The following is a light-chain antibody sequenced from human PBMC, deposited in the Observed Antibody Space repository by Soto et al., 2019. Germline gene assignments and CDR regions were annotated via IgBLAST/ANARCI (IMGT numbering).Light chain of an antibody. CDR3: SSDTSPSTLV. CDR2: DVT. Sequence: QSVLTQPASVSGSPGQSITISCTGTSRDVGGYNYVSWYQQHPGKAPKLMIYDVTNRPSGVSNRFSGSKSGNTASLTISGLQAEDEADYYCSSDTSPSTLVFGGGTKVTVL. V-gene: IGLV2-14*03. CDR1: SRDVGGYNY. J-gene: IGLJ2*01.